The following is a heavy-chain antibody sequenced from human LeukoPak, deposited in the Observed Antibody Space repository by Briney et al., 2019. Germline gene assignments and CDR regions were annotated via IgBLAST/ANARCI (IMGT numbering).Heavy chain of an antibody. CDR3: ARDPPAWEVTLDS. V-gene: IGHV3-74*01. D-gene: IGHD1-26*01. CDR2: INSDGSST. Sequence: GGSLRLSCAASGFTFSSYCMNWVRQAPGKGLVWVSRINSDGSSTSYADSVKGRFTISRDNAKNTLYLQMNSLSAEDTAVYYCARDPPAWEVTLDSWGQGTLVTVSS. J-gene: IGHJ4*02. CDR1: GFTFSSYC.